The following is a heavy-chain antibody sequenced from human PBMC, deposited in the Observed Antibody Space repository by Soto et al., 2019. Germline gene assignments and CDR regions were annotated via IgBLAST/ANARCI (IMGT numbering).Heavy chain of an antibody. J-gene: IGHJ4*02. V-gene: IGHV4-39*01. CDR1: GGSISSSSYY. D-gene: IGHD6-13*01. CDR3: ARGRRWGSSWYFSIPYYFDY. CDR2: IYYSGST. Sequence: SETLSLTCTVSGGSISSSSYYWGWIRQPPGKGLEWIGSIYYSGSTYYNPSLKSRVTISVDTSKNQFSLKLSSVTAADTAVYYCARGRRWGSSWYFSIPYYFDYWGQGTLVTVSS.